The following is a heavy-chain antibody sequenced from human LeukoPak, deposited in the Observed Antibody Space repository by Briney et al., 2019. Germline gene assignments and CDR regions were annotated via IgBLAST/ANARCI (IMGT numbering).Heavy chain of an antibody. Sequence: GGSLRLSCAASGFTFSSYAMSWVRQAPGKGLEWVSAISGSGGSTYYADSVKGRFSISRDNSKNTLYLQMNSLRAEDTAVYYCAKDSKPMVRGVIIMSWGQGTLVTVSS. CDR2: ISGSGGST. J-gene: IGHJ4*02. D-gene: IGHD3-10*01. V-gene: IGHV3-23*01. CDR1: GFTFSSYA. CDR3: AKDSKPMVRGVIIMS.